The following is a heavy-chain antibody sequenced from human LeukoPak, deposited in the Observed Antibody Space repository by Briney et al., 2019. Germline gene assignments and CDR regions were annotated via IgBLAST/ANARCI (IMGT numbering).Heavy chain of an antibody. D-gene: IGHD2-15*01. Sequence: GGSLRLSCAASGFTVSSNYMSWVRQAPGKGLEWVSVIYSGGSTYYADSVKGRFTISRDNSKNTLFLQMNSLRAEDTAVYYCAKSLYCGGGSCYPSALGMDVWGQGTTVAVSS. CDR1: GFTVSSNY. CDR2: IYSGGST. J-gene: IGHJ6*02. V-gene: IGHV3-53*01. CDR3: AKSLYCGGGSCYPSALGMDV.